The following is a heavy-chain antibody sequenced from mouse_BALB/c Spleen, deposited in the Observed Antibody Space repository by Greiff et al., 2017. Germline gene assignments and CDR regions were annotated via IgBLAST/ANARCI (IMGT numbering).Heavy chain of an antibody. CDR3: ARGGYYGSSHGFDY. Sequence: QVQLQQSAAELARPGASVKMSCKASGYTFTSYTMHWVKQRPGQGLEWIGYINPSSGYTEYNQKFKDKTTLTADKSSSTAYMQLSSLTSEDSAVYYCARGGYYGSSHGFDYWGQGTTLTVSS. J-gene: IGHJ2*01. CDR2: INPSSGYT. D-gene: IGHD1-1*01. CDR1: GYTFTSYT. V-gene: IGHV1-4*02.